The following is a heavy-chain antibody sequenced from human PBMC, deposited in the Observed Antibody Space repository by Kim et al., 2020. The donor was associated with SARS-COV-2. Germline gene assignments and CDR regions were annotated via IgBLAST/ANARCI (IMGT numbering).Heavy chain of an antibody. J-gene: IGHJ4*02. CDR2: INPNSGGT. Sequence: ASVKVSCKASGYTFTGYYMHWVRQAPGQGLEWMGGINPNSGGTNYAQKFQGRVTMTRDTSISTAYMELSRLRSDDTAVYYCARGADIVVVVAATPVDYWGQGTLVTVSS. V-gene: IGHV1-2*02. D-gene: IGHD2-15*01. CDR3: ARGADIVVVVAATPVDY. CDR1: GYTFTGYY.